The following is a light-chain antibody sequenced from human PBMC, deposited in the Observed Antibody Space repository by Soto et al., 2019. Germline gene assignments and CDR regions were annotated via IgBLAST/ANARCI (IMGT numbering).Light chain of an antibody. CDR2: AAS. V-gene: IGKV1-39*01. J-gene: IGKJ4*01. CDR3: QQRFLTTFS. Sequence: DIQMNQSPTSLSASVGDRVTITCRASQTLDTYLNWFQHRPGHGPKLLIFAASKLQTGVPSRLSGSGSGTEYTLTLPSLQPADFATYYYQQRFLTTFSFGGRTMVEIK. CDR1: QTLDTY.